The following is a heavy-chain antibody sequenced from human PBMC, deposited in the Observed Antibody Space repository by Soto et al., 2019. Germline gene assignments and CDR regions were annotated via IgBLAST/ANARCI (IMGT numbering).Heavy chain of an antibody. CDR2: INPKSGAT. J-gene: IGHJ6*02. V-gene: IGHV1-2*02. Sequence: ASVKVSFRASGHTLTGYYIQSVRQAPGQGLEWMGWINPKSGATKYAQKFQGRRTMTRDTSLNTAYMDLTRLRSDDRAIYFCVSPGISVAGHFYKHDMEVWGQGTTVTVSS. CDR3: VSPGISVAGHFYKHDMEV. CDR1: GHTLTGYY. D-gene: IGHD6-19*01.